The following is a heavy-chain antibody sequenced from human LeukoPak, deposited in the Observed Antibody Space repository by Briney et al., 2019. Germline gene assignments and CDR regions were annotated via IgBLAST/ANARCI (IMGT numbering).Heavy chain of an antibody. CDR1: GYSFTSYW. D-gene: IGHD2-2*01. Sequence: GESLKISCKGSGYSFTSYWIGWVRQMPGKGLEWMGIIYPGDSDTRYSPSFQGQVTISADKSISTACLQWSSLKASDTAMYYCARLYCSSTSCSIGWWFDPWGQGTLVTVSS. CDR2: IYPGDSDT. V-gene: IGHV5-51*01. J-gene: IGHJ5*02. CDR3: ARLYCSSTSCSIGWWFDP.